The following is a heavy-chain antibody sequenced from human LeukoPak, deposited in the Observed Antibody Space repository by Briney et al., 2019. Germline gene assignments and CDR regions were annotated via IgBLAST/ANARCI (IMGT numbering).Heavy chain of an antibody. Sequence: PSETLSLTCAVYGGSFSGYYWSWIRQPPGKGLEWIGEINHSGSTNYNPSLKSRVTISVDTSKNQFSLKLSSVTAADTAVYYCARDTGYYYDSSYDYWGQGTLVTVSS. CDR2: INHSGST. D-gene: IGHD3-22*01. J-gene: IGHJ4*02. CDR3: ARDTGYYYDSSYDY. V-gene: IGHV4-34*01. CDR1: GGSFSGYY.